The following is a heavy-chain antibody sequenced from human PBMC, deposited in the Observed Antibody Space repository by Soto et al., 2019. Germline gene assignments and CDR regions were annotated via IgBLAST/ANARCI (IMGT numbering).Heavy chain of an antibody. CDR2: INPSGGST. J-gene: IGHJ4*02. D-gene: IGHD3-22*01. CDR1: GYIFTNHY. CDR3: ARADYYDSSGFYYDC. V-gene: IGHV1-46*01. Sequence: QVQLVQSGAEVKKPGASVKVSCQASGYIFTNHYIHWVRQAPGQGLEWMGIINPSGGSTNYLQKFQSTITMTRDTSTSTVYMELSSLRSEDTAVYFCARADYYDSSGFYYDCWGQGSLVTVSS.